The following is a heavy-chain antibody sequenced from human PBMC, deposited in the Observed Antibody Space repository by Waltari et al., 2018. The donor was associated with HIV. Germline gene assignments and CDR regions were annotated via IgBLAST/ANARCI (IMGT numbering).Heavy chain of an antibody. Sequence: QVQLQESGPGLVKPSQTLSLTCVVSGGSINNGNYYWNWIRQPAGKRLEWIGHIYFGGDTNYNPSLKSRVTISVDTSKNQFSLKLISVTAADTAVYYCARRQHTGTYSRGFDSWGQGALVTVSS. CDR2: IYFGGDT. J-gene: IGHJ4*02. D-gene: IGHD1-26*01. CDR1: GGSINNGNYY. V-gene: IGHV4-61*02. CDR3: ARRQHTGTYSRGFDS.